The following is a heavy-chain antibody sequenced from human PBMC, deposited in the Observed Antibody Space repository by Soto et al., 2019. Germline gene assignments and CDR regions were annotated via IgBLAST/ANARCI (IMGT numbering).Heavy chain of an antibody. Sequence: QVQLQQWGAGLLKPSETLSLTCAVYGGSFSGYYWSWIRQPPGKGLEWIGEINHSGSTNYNPSLKSRVTISVDTSKNQFSLKLSSVTAADTAVYYCARGLTGTPGAFDIWGQGTMVTVSS. CDR2: INHSGST. CDR1: GGSFSGYY. V-gene: IGHV4-34*01. CDR3: ARGLTGTPGAFDI. D-gene: IGHD1-20*01. J-gene: IGHJ3*02.